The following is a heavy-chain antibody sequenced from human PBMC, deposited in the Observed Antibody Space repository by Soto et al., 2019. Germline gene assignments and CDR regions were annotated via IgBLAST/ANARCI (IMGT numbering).Heavy chain of an antibody. D-gene: IGHD3-22*01. J-gene: IGHJ3*02. V-gene: IGHV3-30*18. CDR3: AKDFPGYYDSSGYYGGAFDI. Sequence: QVQLVESGGGVVQPGRSPRLSCAASGFTFSSYGMHWVRQAPGKGLEWVAVISYDGSNKYYADSVKGRFTISRDNSKNTLYLQMNSLRAEDTAVYYCAKDFPGYYDSSGYYGGAFDIWGQGTMVTVSS. CDR1: GFTFSSYG. CDR2: ISYDGSNK.